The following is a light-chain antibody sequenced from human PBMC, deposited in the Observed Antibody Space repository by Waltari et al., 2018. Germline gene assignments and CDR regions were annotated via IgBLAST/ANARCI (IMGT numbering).Light chain of an antibody. CDR3: QQYNNWPWT. J-gene: IGKJ1*01. CDR1: QSVSSS. V-gene: IGKV3-15*01. Sequence: DIVMTQSPATLSVSPGERATLSCRASQSVSSSVAWYQQKPGQAPRLLIFGASTRATGIPARFSGSGSGTEFTLTISSLQSEDFAVYYCQQYNNWPWTFGQGTKVEIK. CDR2: GAS.